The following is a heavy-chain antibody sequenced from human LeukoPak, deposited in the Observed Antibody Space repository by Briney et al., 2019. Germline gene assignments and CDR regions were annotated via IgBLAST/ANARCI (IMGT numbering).Heavy chain of an antibody. CDR1: GYTFTSYG. CDR2: ISAYNGNT. CDR3: ARDHEYYDFWSGYYGAFNP. Sequence: ASVTVSCKASGYTFTSYGISWVRQAPGQGLEWMGWISAYNGNTNYAQKLQGRVTMTTDTSTSTAYMELRSLRSDDTAVYYCARDHEYYDFWSGYYGAFNPWGQGTLVTVSS. J-gene: IGHJ5*02. D-gene: IGHD3-3*01. V-gene: IGHV1-18*01.